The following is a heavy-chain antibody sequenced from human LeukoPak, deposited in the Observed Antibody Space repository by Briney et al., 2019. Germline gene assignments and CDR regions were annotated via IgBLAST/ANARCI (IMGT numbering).Heavy chain of an antibody. CDR2: ISGSGGST. J-gene: IGHJ4*02. Sequence: PGGSLRLPCAASGFTFSSYAMSWVRQAPGKGLEWVSAISGSGGSTYYADSVKGRFTISRDNSKNTLYLQMNSLRAEDTAVYYCAKDRTYYYDSSGSHFDYWGQGTLVTVSS. D-gene: IGHD3-22*01. CDR3: AKDRTYYYDSSGSHFDY. CDR1: GFTFSSYA. V-gene: IGHV3-23*01.